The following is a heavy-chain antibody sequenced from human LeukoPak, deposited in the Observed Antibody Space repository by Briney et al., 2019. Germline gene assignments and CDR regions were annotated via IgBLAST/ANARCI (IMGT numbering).Heavy chain of an antibody. D-gene: IGHD3-10*01. CDR1: GASMHNHY. CDR2: VSDSETT. Sequence: SETLSLTCSVSGASMHNHYWSWIRQPPGKALEWIGYVSDSETTNYNPSLKSRVSMSVDTSKNEFSLKLSSVTAADTALYYCATRPAETTWFGVFDYWSRGTLVTVSS. CDR3: ATRPAETTWFGVFDY. V-gene: IGHV4-59*11. J-gene: IGHJ4*02.